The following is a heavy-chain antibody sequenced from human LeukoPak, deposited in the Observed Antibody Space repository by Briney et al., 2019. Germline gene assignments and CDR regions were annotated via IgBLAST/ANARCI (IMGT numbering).Heavy chain of an antibody. CDR3: ARDFPLSYYYDSSGTHGAFDI. CDR1: GFTFSSYW. D-gene: IGHD3-22*01. V-gene: IGHV4-59*01. CDR2: IYYSGST. J-gene: IGHJ3*02. Sequence: GSLRLSCAASGFTFSSYWMSWIRQPPGKGLEWIGYIYYSGSTNYNPSLKSRVTISVDTSKNQFSLKLSSVTAADTAMYYCARDFPLSYYYDSSGTHGAFDIWGQGTMVTVSS.